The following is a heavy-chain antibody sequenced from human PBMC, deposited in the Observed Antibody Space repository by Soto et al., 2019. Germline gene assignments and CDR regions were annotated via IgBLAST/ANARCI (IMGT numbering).Heavy chain of an antibody. V-gene: IGHV4-34*01. CDR3: ARGAVGGHPKQWVGPGGHERGDDFDY. D-gene: IGHD6-19*01. J-gene: IGHJ4*02. Sequence: QVQLQQWGAGLLKPSETLSLTCAVYGGSFSGYYWSWIRQPPGKGLEWLGEINHSGSTNYNPSLKSQVSIAGDTSKGQYSLKLSSVTAADTGVYDWARGAVGGHPKQWVGPGGHERGDDFDYWGQGTLVTVSS. CDR2: INHSGST. CDR1: GGSFSGYY.